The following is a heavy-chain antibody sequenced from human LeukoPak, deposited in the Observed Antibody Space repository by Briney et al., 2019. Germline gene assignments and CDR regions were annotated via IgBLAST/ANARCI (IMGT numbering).Heavy chain of an antibody. D-gene: IGHD3-22*01. CDR1: GFTFTSSA. CDR2: IVVGSGNT. Sequence: GASVKVSCKASGFTFTSSAMQWVRQARGQRLGWIGWIVVGSGNTNYAQKFQERVTITRDMSTSTAYMELSSLRSEDTAVYYCAAETEGEDSSGYAEFDPWGQGTLVTVSS. V-gene: IGHV1-58*02. J-gene: IGHJ5*02. CDR3: AAETEGEDSSGYAEFDP.